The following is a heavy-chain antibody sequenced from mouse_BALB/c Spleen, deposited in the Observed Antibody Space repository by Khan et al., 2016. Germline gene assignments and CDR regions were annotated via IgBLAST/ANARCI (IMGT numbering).Heavy chain of an antibody. V-gene: IGHV6-6*02. Sequence: EVKLEESGGGLVQPGRSMKLSCVASGFTFSSYWMSWVRQSPEKGLEWVAEIRLKSDNYATHYAESVKGKFTISRDDSKSRLYLQMSSLRVEDIGIYYCTGGMGFAYWGQGTLVTVSA. J-gene: IGHJ3*01. CDR3: TGGMGFAY. CDR1: GFTFSSYW. D-gene: IGHD1-1*02. CDR2: IRLKSDNYAT.